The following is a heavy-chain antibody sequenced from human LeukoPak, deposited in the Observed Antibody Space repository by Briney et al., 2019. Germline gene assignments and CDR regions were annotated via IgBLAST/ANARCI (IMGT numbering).Heavy chain of an antibody. V-gene: IGHV3-23*01. CDR2: IGSGGST. D-gene: IGHD1/OR15-1a*01. J-gene: IGHJ4*02. CDR3: AKRLGTAGSDY. CDR1: GFTFSTYA. Sequence: GGSLRLSCAASGFTFSTYAMGWVRQAPGKGLEWVSVIGSGGSTYSADSVTGRFTISRDNSKNTLYLQMNSLRAEDTAVYYCAKRLGTAGSDYWGQGTLVTVSS.